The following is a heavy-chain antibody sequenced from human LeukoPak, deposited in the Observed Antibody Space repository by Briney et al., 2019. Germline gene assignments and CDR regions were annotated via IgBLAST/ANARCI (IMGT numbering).Heavy chain of an antibody. J-gene: IGHJ4*02. V-gene: IGHV3-30-3*01. CDR3: AKGSNIAARILDY. D-gene: IGHD6-6*01. Sequence: PGRSLRLSCAASGFTFSSYAMHWVRQAPGKGLEWVAVISYDGSNKYYADSVKGRFTISRDNSKNTLYLQMNSLRAEDTAVYYCAKGSNIAARILDYWGQGTLVTVSS. CDR1: GFTFSSYA. CDR2: ISYDGSNK.